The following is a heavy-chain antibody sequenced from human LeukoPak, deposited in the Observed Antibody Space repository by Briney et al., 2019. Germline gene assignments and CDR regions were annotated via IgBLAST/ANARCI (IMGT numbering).Heavy chain of an antibody. CDR3: ARSIRYYDSSGFDY. J-gene: IGHJ4*02. V-gene: IGHV3-23*01. Sequence: GGSLRLSCAASGFTFSSYAMSWVRQAPGKGLEWVSAISGSGGSTYYADSVKGRFTISRDNSKNTLYLQMNSLRAEDTAVYYCARSIRYYDSSGFDYWGQGTLVTVSS. D-gene: IGHD3-22*01. CDR2: ISGSGGST. CDR1: GFTFSSYA.